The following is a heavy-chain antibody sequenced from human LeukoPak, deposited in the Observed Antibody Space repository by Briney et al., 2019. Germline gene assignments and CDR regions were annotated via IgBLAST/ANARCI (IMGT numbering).Heavy chain of an antibody. CDR1: GGSFSGYY. Sequence: PSETLSLTRAVYGGSFSGYYWSWIRQPPGKGLEWIGEINHSGSTNYNPSLKSRVTISVDTSKNQFSLKLSSVTAADTAVYYCARSRDCGGDCYRYYFDYWGQGTLVTVSS. CDR3: ARSRDCGGDCYRYYFDY. V-gene: IGHV4-34*01. J-gene: IGHJ4*02. CDR2: INHSGST. D-gene: IGHD2-21*02.